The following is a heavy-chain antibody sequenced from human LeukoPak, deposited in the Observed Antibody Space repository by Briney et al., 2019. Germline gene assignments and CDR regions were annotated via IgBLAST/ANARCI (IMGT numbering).Heavy chain of an antibody. CDR2: ISWNSGDI. CDR3: VKDSGTNYDSRGFLPHFDY. V-gene: IGHV3-9*01. Sequence: AGGSLRLSCAASGFTFDDYAMHWVRQAPGKGLEWDSGISWNSGDIGYADSVKGRFTISRDNAKNSLYLQMNSLRAEDTALYYCVKDSGTNYDSRGFLPHFDYWGQGTLVTVSS. D-gene: IGHD3-22*01. J-gene: IGHJ4*02. CDR1: GFTFDDYA.